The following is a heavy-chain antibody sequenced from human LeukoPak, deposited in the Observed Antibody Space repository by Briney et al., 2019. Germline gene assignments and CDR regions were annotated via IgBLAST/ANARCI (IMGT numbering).Heavy chain of an antibody. V-gene: IGHV1-2*02. J-gene: IGHJ5*02. CDR3: AGGAIVVVVPAAHKNWFDP. CDR2: INPNSGGT. Sequence: GASVKVSCKASGYTFTGYYMHWVRHAPGQGLEWMGWINPNSGGTNYAQKFQGRDTMTRDTSISTAYMEVSRLRSDDTAVYYCAGGAIVVVVPAAHKNWFDPWGQGTLVTVSS. CDR1: GYTFTGYY. D-gene: IGHD2-2*01.